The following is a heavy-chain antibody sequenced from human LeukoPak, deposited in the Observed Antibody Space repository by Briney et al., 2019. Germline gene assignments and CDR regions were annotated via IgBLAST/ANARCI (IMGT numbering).Heavy chain of an antibody. Sequence: GESLKISCKGSGYSFTSYWIGWVRQMPGKGLEWMGIIYPGDSDTRYSPSFQGQVTISADKSIHTAYLEWSSLKASDTAMYYCARQVTLTYDYYYYYMDVWGKGTTVTVSS. CDR1: GYSFTSYW. D-gene: IGHD3-16*01. CDR2: IYPGDSDT. J-gene: IGHJ6*03. CDR3: ARQVTLTYDYYYYYMDV. V-gene: IGHV5-51*01.